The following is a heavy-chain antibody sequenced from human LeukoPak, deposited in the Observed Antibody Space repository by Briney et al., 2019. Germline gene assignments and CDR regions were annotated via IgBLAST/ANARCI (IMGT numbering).Heavy chain of an antibody. Sequence: SETLSLTCTVSGGSISSYYWSWIRQPPGKGLEWIGYIYYSGSTNYNPSLKSRVTISVDTSKNQFSLKLSSVTAADTAVYYCARPGITMIVVVIPKVLDAFDIWGQGTMVTVSS. J-gene: IGHJ3*02. D-gene: IGHD3-22*01. CDR2: IYYSGST. CDR3: ARPGITMIVVVIPKVLDAFDI. V-gene: IGHV4-59*08. CDR1: GGSISSYY.